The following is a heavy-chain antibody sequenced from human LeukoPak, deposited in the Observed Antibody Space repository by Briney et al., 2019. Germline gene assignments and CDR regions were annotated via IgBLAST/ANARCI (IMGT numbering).Heavy chain of an antibody. CDR2: ISYDGSNK. CDR1: GFTFSSYA. V-gene: IGHV3-30*04. CDR3: ARSLRVLLWFGVPVDV. Sequence: GGSLRLSCAASGFTFSSYAMHWVRQAPGKGLEWVAVISYDGSNKYYADSVKGRFTISRDNSKNTLYLQINSLRAEDTAVYYCARSLRVLLWFGVPVDVRGQGTTVTVSS. D-gene: IGHD3-10*01. J-gene: IGHJ6*02.